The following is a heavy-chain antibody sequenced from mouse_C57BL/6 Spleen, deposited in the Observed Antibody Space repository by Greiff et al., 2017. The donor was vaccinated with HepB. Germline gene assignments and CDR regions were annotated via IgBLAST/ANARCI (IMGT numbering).Heavy chain of an antibody. CDR1: GYTFTSYT. V-gene: IGHV1-4*01. Sequence: VQLQQSGAELARPGASVKMSCKASGYTFTSYTMHWVKQRPGQGLEWIGYINPSSGYTKYNQKFKDKATLTADKSSSTAYMQLSSLTSEDSAVYYCASSWLLPFAYWGQGTLVTVSA. J-gene: IGHJ3*01. CDR2: INPSSGYT. CDR3: ASSWLLPFAY. D-gene: IGHD2-3*01.